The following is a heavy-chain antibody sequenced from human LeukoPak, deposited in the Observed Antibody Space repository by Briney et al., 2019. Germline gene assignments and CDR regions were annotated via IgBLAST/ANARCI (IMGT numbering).Heavy chain of an antibody. Sequence: GGSLRLSCVGSGFSFSEYSMNWVCQSPGKGLEWISYITSRSAFTYFAGSVKGRFTISRDDARNSVYLHLNALRVDDTAVYYCARDLTSAYWSPGGYYYYMDVWGKGTAVTVSS. D-gene: IGHD3-16*01. V-gene: IGHV3-48*01. CDR2: ITSRSAFT. J-gene: IGHJ6*03. CDR1: GFSFSEYS. CDR3: ARDLTSAYWSPGGYYYYMDV.